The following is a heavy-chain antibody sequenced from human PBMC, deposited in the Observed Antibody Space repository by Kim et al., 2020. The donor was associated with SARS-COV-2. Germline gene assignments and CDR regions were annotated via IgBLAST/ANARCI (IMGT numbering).Heavy chain of an antibody. Sequence: SQTLSLTCVISGDSVSSNSAAWNWIRQSPSRGLEWLGRTYYRSKWYTDYALSVKGRITHNPDTSNNQFSLQPNSVTPADTAVYYCARGRQRAGTGVDYWGQGTLVTVSS. J-gene: IGHJ4*02. CDR3: ARGRQRAGTGVDY. CDR2: TYYRSKWYT. CDR1: GDSVSSNSAA. D-gene: IGHD6-19*01. V-gene: IGHV6-1*01.